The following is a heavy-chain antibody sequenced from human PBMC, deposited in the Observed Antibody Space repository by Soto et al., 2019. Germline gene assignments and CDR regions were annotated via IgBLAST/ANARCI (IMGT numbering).Heavy chain of an antibody. J-gene: IGHJ3*02. CDR1: GGSISSYY. CDR3: ARDPIGSGYYYDAFDI. V-gene: IGHV4-4*07. CDR2: IYTSGST. D-gene: IGHD3-22*01. Sequence: SENLSLTCTVSGGSISSYYWSWIRQPAGKGLEWIGRIYTSGSTNYNPSLKSRVTMSVDTSKNQFSRKLSSVTAADTTVYYCARDPIGSGYYYDAFDIWGQGTMVTVSS.